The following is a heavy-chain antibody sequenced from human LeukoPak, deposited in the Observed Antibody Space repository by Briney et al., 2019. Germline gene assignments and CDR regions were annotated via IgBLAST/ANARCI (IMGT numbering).Heavy chain of an antibody. CDR2: MNPNSGNT. J-gene: IGHJ3*02. CDR3: ARGRVVVVAATPGDAFDI. Sequence: GASVRVSCKASGYTFTSYDINWVRQAPGQGLEWMGWMNPNSGNTGYAQKFQGRVTITTDESTSTAYMELSSLRSEDTAVYYCARGRVVVVAATPGDAFDIWGQGTMVTVSS. CDR1: GYTFTSYD. V-gene: IGHV1-8*03. D-gene: IGHD2-15*01.